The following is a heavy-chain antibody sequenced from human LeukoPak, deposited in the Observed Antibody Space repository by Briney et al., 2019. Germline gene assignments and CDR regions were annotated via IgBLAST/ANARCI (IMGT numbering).Heavy chain of an antibody. CDR2: ISGSGGST. CDR1: GFTFSSNV. D-gene: IGHD2-15*01. CDR3: AKDTDVVVPEYFQY. V-gene: IGHV3-23*01. Sequence: GGSLRLSCAASGFTFSSNVMSWVRQAPGKGLEWVSAISGSGGSTYHADSVKGRFTVSRDNSENTLFLQMNSLRAEDTAIYYCAKDTDVVVPEYFQYWGQGTLVTVSS. J-gene: IGHJ1*01.